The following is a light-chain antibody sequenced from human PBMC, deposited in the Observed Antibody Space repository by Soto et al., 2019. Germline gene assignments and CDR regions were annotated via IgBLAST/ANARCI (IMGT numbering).Light chain of an antibody. CDR2: GTI. CDR1: QSITSSY. CDR3: QQYRSPLWT. J-gene: IGKJ1*01. V-gene: IGKV3-20*01. Sequence: EIVLTQSPGTLSLSPGERATLSCRASQSITSSYLAWYQQKPGQAPRLLISGTISRATGIPDRFSGSGSGTDFTLTISRLEPEDFAVYYCQQYRSPLWTFGQGTKVDIK.